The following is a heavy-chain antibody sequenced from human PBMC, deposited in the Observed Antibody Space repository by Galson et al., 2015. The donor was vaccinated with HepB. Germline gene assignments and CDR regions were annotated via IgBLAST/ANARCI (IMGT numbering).Heavy chain of an antibody. CDR3: ARATTYYYDSSGQIPNYYFDS. CDR1: GFTFDDYA. Sequence: SLRLSCAASGFTFDDYAMHWVRQGPGKGLQWVSGISWNSGSIGYADSVKGRFTISRDNAKNSLYLQMNSLRSEDTALYFCARATTYYYDSSGQIPNYYFDSWGQGTLVTVSS. D-gene: IGHD3-22*01. CDR2: ISWNSGSI. J-gene: IGHJ4*02. V-gene: IGHV3-9*01.